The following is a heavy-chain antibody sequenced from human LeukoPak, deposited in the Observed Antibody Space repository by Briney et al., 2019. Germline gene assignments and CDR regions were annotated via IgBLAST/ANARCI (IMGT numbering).Heavy chain of an antibody. D-gene: IGHD6-19*01. Sequence: SVKVSCKASGYTFTGYYMHWVRQAPGQGLEWMGRIIPIFGTANYAQKFQGRVTITTDESTSTAYMELSSLRSEDTAVYYCARDPGYYSSGWPDYWGQGTLVTVSS. CDR3: ARDPGYYSSGWPDY. V-gene: IGHV1-69*05. J-gene: IGHJ4*02. CDR2: IIPIFGTA. CDR1: GYTFTGYY.